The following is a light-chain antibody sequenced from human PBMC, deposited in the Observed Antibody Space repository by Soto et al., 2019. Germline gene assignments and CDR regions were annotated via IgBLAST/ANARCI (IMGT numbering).Light chain of an antibody. CDR3: SSLTTSFTYV. V-gene: IGLV2-14*01. J-gene: IGLJ1*01. Sequence: QSALTQPASVSGSPGQSVSIPCTGTSSDVGAYNYVSWYQQHPGKAPKLLLSEVSNRPSGVSDRFSGSKSGNTAPLTISGLQAEDEADYYCSSLTTSFTYVFGTGTKSPS. CDR1: SSDVGAYNY. CDR2: EVS.